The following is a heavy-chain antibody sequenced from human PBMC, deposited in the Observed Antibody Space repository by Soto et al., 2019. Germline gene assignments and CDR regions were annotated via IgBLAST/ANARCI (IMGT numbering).Heavy chain of an antibody. Sequence: HPGGSLRLSCAASGFTFSSYDMHWVRQATGKGLEWVSAIGTVGDTYYPGSVKGRFTISRENAKNSLYLQMNSLRAGDTAVYYCARSLFDAFDIWGQGTMVTVSS. CDR2: IGTVGDT. J-gene: IGHJ3*02. CDR1: GFTFSSYD. CDR3: ARSLFDAFDI. V-gene: IGHV3-13*01.